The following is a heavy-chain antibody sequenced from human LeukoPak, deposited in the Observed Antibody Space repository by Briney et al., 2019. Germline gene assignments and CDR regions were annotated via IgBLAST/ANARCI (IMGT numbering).Heavy chain of an antibody. Sequence: GGSLRLSCAASGFTFSNYGMHWVRQAPGQGLEWVAVISSDGRDKKYAESVKGRFTISRDNSKNTLYLQMNSLGAEDTAVFYCAKDSQKAAAAYYFDYWGQGTPVTVSS. J-gene: IGHJ4*02. D-gene: IGHD6-13*01. V-gene: IGHV3-30*18. CDR3: AKDSQKAAAAYYFDY. CDR1: GFTFSNYG. CDR2: ISSDGRDK.